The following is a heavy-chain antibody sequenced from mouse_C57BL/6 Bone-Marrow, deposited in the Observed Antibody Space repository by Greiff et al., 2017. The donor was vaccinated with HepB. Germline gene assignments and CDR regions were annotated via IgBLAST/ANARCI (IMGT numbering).Heavy chain of an antibody. Sequence: EVQRVESGGGLVQPGGSMKLSCVASGFTFSNYWMNWVRQSPEKGLEWVAQIRLKSDNYATHYAESVKGRFTISRDDSKSSVYLQMNNLRAEDTGIYYCTAPPNSAWFAYWGQGTLVTVSA. CDR1: GFTFSNYW. J-gene: IGHJ3*01. CDR2: IRLKSDNYAT. CDR3: TAPPNSAWFAY. V-gene: IGHV6-3*01. D-gene: IGHD3-1*01.